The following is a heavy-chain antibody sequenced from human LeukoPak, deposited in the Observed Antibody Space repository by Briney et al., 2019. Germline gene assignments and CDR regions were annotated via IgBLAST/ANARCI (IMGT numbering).Heavy chain of an antibody. J-gene: IGHJ4*02. CDR1: GGSFSGYY. D-gene: IGHD6-13*01. V-gene: IGHV4-34*01. Sequence: PSETLSLTCAVYGGSFSGYYWSWIRQPPGKGLEWIGEINHSGSTNYNPSLKSRVTISVDTSKNQFSLKLSSVTAADTAVYYCARDQWIAAAGPFDYWGQGTLVTVSS. CDR2: INHSGST. CDR3: ARDQWIAAAGPFDY.